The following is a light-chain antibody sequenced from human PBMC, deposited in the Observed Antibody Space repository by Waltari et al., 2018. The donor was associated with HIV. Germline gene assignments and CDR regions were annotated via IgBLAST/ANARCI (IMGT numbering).Light chain of an antibody. CDR3: QSYDGTTVV. CDR1: SGGIGITY. Sequence: NFILTQSHSVSQSPGKTVTISCTRSSGGIGITYIQWYQQRPGRSPDTVIYEDSQRPSGVPNRFSGSVDSSSNSASLTISGLKTEDEADYFCQSYDGTTVVFGGGTRLTVL. J-gene: IGLJ2*01. CDR2: EDS. V-gene: IGLV6-57*01.